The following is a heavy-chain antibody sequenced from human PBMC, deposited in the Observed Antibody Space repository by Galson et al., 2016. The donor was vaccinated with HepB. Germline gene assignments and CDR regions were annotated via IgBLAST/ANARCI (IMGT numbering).Heavy chain of an antibody. CDR1: GYTFTSYA. V-gene: IGHV1-46*01. J-gene: IGHJ5*02. CDR2: INPSGGST. D-gene: IGHD6-19*01. CDR3: AREGSGSVAGPRWFDP. Sequence: SVKVSCKASGYTFTSYAIHWVRQAPGQGLEWMGIINPSGGSTSYAQKFQGRVTMTTDTSTSTAYMELRSLRSDDTAVYYCAREGSGSVAGPRWFDPWGQGTLVTVSS.